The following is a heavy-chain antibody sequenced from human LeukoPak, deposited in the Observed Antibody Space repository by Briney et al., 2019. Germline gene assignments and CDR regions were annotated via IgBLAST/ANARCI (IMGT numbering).Heavy chain of an antibody. D-gene: IGHD5-24*01. CDR2: IYSGGST. CDR1: GFNFNNYS. V-gene: IGHV3-66*01. J-gene: IGHJ4*02. Sequence: QTGGSLRLSCVGSGFNFNNYSMSWVRQAPGKGLEWVSVIYSGGSTYYADSVKGRFTISRDNSKNTLYLQMNSLRAEDTAVYYCARGDGYGDYWGQGTLVTVSS. CDR3: ARGDGYGDY.